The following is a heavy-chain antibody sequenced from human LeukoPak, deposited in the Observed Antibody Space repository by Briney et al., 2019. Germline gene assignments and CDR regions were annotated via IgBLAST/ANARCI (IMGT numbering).Heavy chain of an antibody. V-gene: IGHV3-48*01. Sequence: GGSLRLSCGASGFTFSSYGMTWVRQASGKGLEWVSYISSSSNTINYADSVKGRFTISRDNAKNSLYLQMNSLRAEDTAVYYCARARRLPEAFDIWGQGTMVTVSS. CDR1: GFTFSSYG. J-gene: IGHJ3*02. CDR2: ISSSSNTI. CDR3: ARARRLPEAFDI.